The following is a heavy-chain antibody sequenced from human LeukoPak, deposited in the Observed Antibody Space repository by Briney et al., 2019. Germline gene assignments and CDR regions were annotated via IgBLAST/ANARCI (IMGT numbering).Heavy chain of an antibody. Sequence: GGSLRLSCAASGFTFSSYSMNWVRQAPGKGLEWVSSISSSSYIYYADSVKGRFTISRDNAKNSLYLQMNSLRAEDTAVYYCARDYGSGWYGQIDYWGQGTLVTVSS. D-gene: IGHD6-19*01. CDR3: ARDYGSGWYGQIDY. CDR1: GFTFSSYS. CDR2: ISSSSYI. V-gene: IGHV3-21*01. J-gene: IGHJ4*02.